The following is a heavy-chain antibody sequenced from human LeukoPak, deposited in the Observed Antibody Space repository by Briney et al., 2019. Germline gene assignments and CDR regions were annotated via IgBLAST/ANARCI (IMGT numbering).Heavy chain of an antibody. CDR2: ISYDGSNK. J-gene: IGHJ2*01. CDR1: GFTFSSYA. CDR3: AKDIITMIVVAPLGYFDL. V-gene: IGHV3-30-3*01. Sequence: PGGSLRLSCAASGFTFSSYAMHWVRQAPGKGLEWVAVISYDGSNKYYADSVKGRFTISRDSSKNTLYLQMNSLRAEDTAVYYCAKDIITMIVVAPLGYFDLWGRGTLVTVSS. D-gene: IGHD3-22*01.